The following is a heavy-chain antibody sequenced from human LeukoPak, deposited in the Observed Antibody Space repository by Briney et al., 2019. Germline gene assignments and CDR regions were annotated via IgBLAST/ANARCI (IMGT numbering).Heavy chain of an antibody. J-gene: IGHJ5*02. CDR3: ARHELSLAARLDWFDP. Sequence: SETLSLTCTASGGSISSGSYYWGWIRQPPGKGLEWIGRIYYSGSTYYNPSLKSRVTISVDTSKNQFSLKLSSVTAADTAVYYCARHELSLAARLDWFDPWGQGTLVTVSS. CDR1: GGSISSGSYY. D-gene: IGHD6-6*01. V-gene: IGHV4-39*01. CDR2: IYYSGST.